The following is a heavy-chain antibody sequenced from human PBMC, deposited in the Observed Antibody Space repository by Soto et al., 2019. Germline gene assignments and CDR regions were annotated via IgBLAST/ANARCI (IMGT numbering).Heavy chain of an antibody. CDR2: INPNSGGT. Sequence: QVQLVQSGAEVKKPGASVKVSCKASGYTFTGYYMHWVRQAPGQGLEWMGWINPNSGGTNYAQKFQGWVTMTRDTSISTXSMXLXTLRSDDTAVYYCARADCISTSCPTRDYYYYYGMDVWGQGTTVTVSS. CDR1: GYTFTGYY. J-gene: IGHJ6*02. CDR3: ARADCISTSCPTRDYYYYYGMDV. V-gene: IGHV1-2*04. D-gene: IGHD2-2*01.